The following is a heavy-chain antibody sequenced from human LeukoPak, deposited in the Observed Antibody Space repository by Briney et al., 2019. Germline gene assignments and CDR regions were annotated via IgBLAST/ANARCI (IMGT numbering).Heavy chain of an antibody. CDR2: IYYSGST. CDR3: ARPGTEYAFDI. J-gene: IGHJ3*02. D-gene: IGHD3-10*01. V-gene: IGHV4-39*07. CDR1: GGSISSSSYY. Sequence: SETLSLTCTVSGGSISSSSYYWGWIRQPPGKGLEWIGSIYYSGSTYYNPSLKSRVTISVDTSKNQFSLKLSSVTAADTAVYYCARPGTEYAFDIWGQGTMVTVSS.